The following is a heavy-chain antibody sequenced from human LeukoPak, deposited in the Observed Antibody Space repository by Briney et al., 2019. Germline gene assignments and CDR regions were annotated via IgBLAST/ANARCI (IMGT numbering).Heavy chain of an antibody. J-gene: IGHJ4*02. D-gene: IGHD6-13*01. CDR3: ARGAGTEVFDY. CDR1: GGSINSGSYY. Sequence: SETLSLTCTVSGGSINSGSYYWNWIRQSAGKGLEWIGHIYTTGSTNCSPSLRSRVTISIDTSRSQFFLKLSSVTAADTAVYYCARGAGTEVFDYRGQGTLVTVSS. V-gene: IGHV4-61*09. CDR2: IYTTGST.